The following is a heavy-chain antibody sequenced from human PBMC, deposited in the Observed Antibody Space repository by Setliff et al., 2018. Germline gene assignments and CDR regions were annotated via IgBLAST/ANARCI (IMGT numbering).Heavy chain of an antibody. D-gene: IGHD3-10*01. CDR3: AREKGNREAPELRGLYYYYMDV. CDR1: GGSISSYY. Sequence: SSETLSLTCTVSGGSISSYYWSWIRRPAGKGLEWIGRIYTSGSTNYNPSLKSRVTMSVDTSKNQFSLKLSSVTAADTAVYYCAREKGNREAPELRGLYYYYMDVWGKGTTVTVSS. V-gene: IGHV4-4*07. J-gene: IGHJ6*03. CDR2: IYTSGST.